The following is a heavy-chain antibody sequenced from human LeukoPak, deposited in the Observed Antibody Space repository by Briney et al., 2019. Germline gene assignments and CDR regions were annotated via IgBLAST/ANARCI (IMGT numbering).Heavy chain of an antibody. V-gene: IGHV5-51*03. D-gene: IGHD3-3*01. CDR3: ARFSSYYDFWSGYPQPDSYGMDV. Sequence: KPGESLKTSCKGSGYSFTSYWIGWVRQMPGRGLEWMGIIYPGDSDTRYSPSFQGQVTISADKSISTAYLQWSSLKASDTAMYYCARFSSYYDFWSGYPQPDSYGMDVWGQGTTVTVSS. CDR1: GYSFTSYW. J-gene: IGHJ6*02. CDR2: IYPGDSDT.